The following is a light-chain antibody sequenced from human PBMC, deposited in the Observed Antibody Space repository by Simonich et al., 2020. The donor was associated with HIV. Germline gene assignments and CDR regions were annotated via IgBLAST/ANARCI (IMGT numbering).Light chain of an antibody. CDR3: QQYNYWSPT. CDR1: QSISSY. Sequence: EIVLTQSPATLSLSPGARATLSCRASQSISSYLAWYQQKPGQAPRLLIYDASNRATGIPARFSGSGSGTDFTLTISSLQSEDFAVYYCQQYNYWSPTFGQGTKVEIK. J-gene: IGKJ1*01. CDR2: DAS. V-gene: IGKV3-11*01.